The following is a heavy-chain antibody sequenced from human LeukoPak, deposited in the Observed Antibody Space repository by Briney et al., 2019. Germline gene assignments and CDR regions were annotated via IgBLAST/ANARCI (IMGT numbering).Heavy chain of an antibody. V-gene: IGHV4-39*01. J-gene: IGHJ4*02. D-gene: IGHD3-22*01. CDR3: ARLYYYDTSGPPL. CDR2: NYYRGRT. CDR1: GGSITGSRYD. Sequence: PSQTLSLTCTISGGSITGSRYDWGWIRQPPGKGLEWIGRNYYRGRTYYKPSLKSRVTISVDTSKNECSLKLSSVTAPDTAMYYCARLYYYDTSGPPLWGQGTLVTVSS.